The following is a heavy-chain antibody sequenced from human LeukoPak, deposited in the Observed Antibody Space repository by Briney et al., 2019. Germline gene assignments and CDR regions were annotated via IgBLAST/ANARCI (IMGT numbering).Heavy chain of an antibody. CDR2: ITGSGGST. V-gene: IGHV3-21*01. J-gene: IGHJ3*02. CDR3: ARARDLAFDI. Sequence: GGSLRLSCAASGFTFSNYGLSWVRQAPGKGLEWVSGITGSGGSTYYADSVKGRFTISRDNAKNSLYLQMNSLRAEDTAVYYCARARDLAFDIWGQGTMVTVSS. CDR1: GFTFSNYG.